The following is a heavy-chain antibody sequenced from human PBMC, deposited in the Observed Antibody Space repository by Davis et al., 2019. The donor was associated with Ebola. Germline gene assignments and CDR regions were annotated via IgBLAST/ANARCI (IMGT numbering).Heavy chain of an antibody. CDR2: INAGNGNT. D-gene: IGHD6-19*01. CDR3: ARDPMEQWLEIDY. V-gene: IGHV1-3*01. CDR1: GYTFTSYA. Sequence: ASVKVSCKASGYTFTSYAMHWVRQAPGQRLEWMGWINAGNGNTKYSQKFQGRVTITRDTSASTAYMELSSLRSEDTAVYYRARDPMEQWLEIDYWGQGTLVTVSS. J-gene: IGHJ4*02.